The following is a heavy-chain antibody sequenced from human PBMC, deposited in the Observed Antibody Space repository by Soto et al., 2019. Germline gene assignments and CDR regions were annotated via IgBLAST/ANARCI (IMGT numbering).Heavy chain of an antibody. V-gene: IGHV3-48*01. CDR3: TRDPHALDF. Sequence: EVQLVESGGGLVQPGGSLRLSCVASGFTFSTYSMNWVRQAPGKGLEWASYITSRSSTIHYADSVKSRFTISRDNAKNSLYLQMNSLRAEDTAVYYCTRDPHALDFWGQGILVTVSS. CDR1: GFTFSTYS. J-gene: IGHJ4*02. CDR2: ITSRSSTI.